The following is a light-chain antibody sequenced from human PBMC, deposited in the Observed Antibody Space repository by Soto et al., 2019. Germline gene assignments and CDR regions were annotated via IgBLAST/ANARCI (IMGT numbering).Light chain of an antibody. CDR1: QSISSY. V-gene: IGKV1-39*01. Sequence: DIQMTQSPSSLSASVGDRVTITCRASQSISSYLNWYQQKPGKAPKVLIYAASNLQSGVPSRFSGSGSGTDFTLTISSLQPEDFEIYYCQQSYSNHPKFGKGTKVDI. CDR2: AAS. CDR3: QQSYSNHPK. J-gene: IGKJ1*01.